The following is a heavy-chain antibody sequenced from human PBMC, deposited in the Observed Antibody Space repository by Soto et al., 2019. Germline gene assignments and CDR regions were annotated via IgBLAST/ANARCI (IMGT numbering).Heavy chain of an antibody. Sequence: EVQLVESGGGLVQPGGSLRLSCAASGFTFTNYWMSWVRQAPGKGLEWVAKIKQDGSEKYYLDSVKGRFAISRDNAKNSVYLQMNSLRAEDTAVYYCAGSGWAVHSDYWGQGTLVTVSS. V-gene: IGHV3-7*01. CDR1: GFTFTNYW. CDR3: AGSGWAVHSDY. J-gene: IGHJ4*02. D-gene: IGHD6-19*01. CDR2: IKQDGSEK.